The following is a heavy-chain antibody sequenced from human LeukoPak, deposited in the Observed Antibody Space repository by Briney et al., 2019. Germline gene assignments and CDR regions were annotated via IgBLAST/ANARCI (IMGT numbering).Heavy chain of an antibody. J-gene: IGHJ5*02. V-gene: IGHV1-69*04. CDR2: IIPILGIA. D-gene: IGHD6-13*01. CDR3: ARYDSSSWYGWFDP. Sequence: ASVKVSCKASGGTFSSYAISWVRQAPGQGLEWMGRIIPILGIANCAQKFQGRVTITADKSTSTAYMELSSLRSEDTAVYYCARYDSSSWYGWFDPWGQGTLVTVSS. CDR1: GGTFSSYA.